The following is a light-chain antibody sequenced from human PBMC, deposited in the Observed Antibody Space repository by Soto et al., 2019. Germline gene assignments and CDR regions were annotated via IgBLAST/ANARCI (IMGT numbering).Light chain of an antibody. Sequence: EIVMTQSPATLSVSPGEGATLSCRASQSVHNDLAWYQQKPGQAPRLLIYDTSIRATGIPARFSGSGSGTEFTLTISSLQAEDFAVDYCQQYNNWPPLTFGGGTKVEI. V-gene: IGKV3-15*01. J-gene: IGKJ4*01. CDR3: QQYNNWPPLT. CDR2: DTS. CDR1: QSVHND.